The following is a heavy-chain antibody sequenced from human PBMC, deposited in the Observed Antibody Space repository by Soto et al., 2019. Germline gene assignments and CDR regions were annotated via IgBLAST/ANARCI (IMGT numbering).Heavy chain of an antibody. V-gene: IGHV5-51*01. CDR3: ARHRPGIVAAGTMYYYYMDV. CDR2: IYPGDSDT. D-gene: IGHD6-13*01. CDR1: GYSFASYW. Sequence: GESLKISCKGSGYSFASYWIGWVRQMPGKGLEWMGIIYPGDSDTRYSPSFQGQVTISADKSISTAYLQWSSLKASDTAMYYCARHRPGIVAAGTMYYYYMDVWGKGSTVTVSS. J-gene: IGHJ6*03.